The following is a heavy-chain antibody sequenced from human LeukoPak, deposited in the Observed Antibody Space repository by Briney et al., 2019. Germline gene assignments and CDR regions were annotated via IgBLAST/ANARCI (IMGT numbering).Heavy chain of an antibody. CDR3: ARGREYYDFWSGSALDY. Sequence: PGGSLRLSCAASGFTFSSYDMHWVRQATGKGLEWVSAIGTAGDTYYPGSAKGRFTISRENAKNSLYLQMNSLRAGDTAVYYCARGREYYDFWSGSALDYWGQGTLVTVSS. CDR2: IGTAGDT. D-gene: IGHD3-3*01. V-gene: IGHV3-13*01. J-gene: IGHJ4*02. CDR1: GFTFSSYD.